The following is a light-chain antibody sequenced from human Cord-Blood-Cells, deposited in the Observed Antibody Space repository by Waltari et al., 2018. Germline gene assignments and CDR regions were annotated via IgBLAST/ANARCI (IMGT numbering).Light chain of an antibody. Sequence: QSVLTQPPSVSGAPGQRVTISCTGSSSNIGAGYDVHWYQQLPGTAPNLLIYGNGKRPSGVPDRFSGSKSGTSASLAITGLQAEDEADYYCQSYDSSLSGYWVFGGGTKLTVL. CDR2: GNG. V-gene: IGLV1-40*01. J-gene: IGLJ3*02. CDR1: SSNIGAGYD. CDR3: QSYDSSLSGYWV.